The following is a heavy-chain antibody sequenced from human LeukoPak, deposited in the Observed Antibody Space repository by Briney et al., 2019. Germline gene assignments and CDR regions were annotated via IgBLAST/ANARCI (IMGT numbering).Heavy chain of an antibody. CDR1: GYTLTDFS. Sequence: ASVKVSCNISGYTLTDFSMHWVRQAPGKGLEWRGCFNREDDEPIYAPHFRGRVTVTEDTSTDTAYMELSSLRSEDTAVYYCATLDSYYDNSGRPLIPDWGQGTLVTVSS. J-gene: IGHJ4*02. D-gene: IGHD3-22*01. CDR3: ATLDSYYDNSGRPLIPD. V-gene: IGHV1-24*01. CDR2: FNREDDEP.